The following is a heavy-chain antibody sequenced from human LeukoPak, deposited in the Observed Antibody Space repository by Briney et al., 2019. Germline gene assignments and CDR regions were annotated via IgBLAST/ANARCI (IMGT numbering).Heavy chain of an antibody. V-gene: IGHV3-48*01. CDR1: GFTFRSYS. D-gene: IGHD1-26*01. CDR2: ISSSSSTI. CDR3: ARWEDY. Sequence: GGPLGLSFEASGFTFRSYSMNSVHQAPGKGLEWVSYISSSSSTIYYADSVKGRFTISRDNAKNSLYLQMNSLRAEDTAVYYCARWEDYWGQGTLVTVSS. J-gene: IGHJ4*02.